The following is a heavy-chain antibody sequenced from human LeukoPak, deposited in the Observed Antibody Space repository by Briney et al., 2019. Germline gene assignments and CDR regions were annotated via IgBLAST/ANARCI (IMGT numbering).Heavy chain of an antibody. D-gene: IGHD6-6*01. V-gene: IGHV5-51*01. J-gene: IGHJ5*02. Sequence: GESLELSLKGSGWLFTSYWIGWVRQVPGKGLEGGGLIYPGDSDTRYSPSFQAQVTLSANKSISPAYLQWSSLKASDTAMYYCARLVAARPGGWFDPWGQGTLVTVSS. CDR1: GWLFTSYW. CDR2: IYPGDSDT. CDR3: ARLVAARPGGWFDP.